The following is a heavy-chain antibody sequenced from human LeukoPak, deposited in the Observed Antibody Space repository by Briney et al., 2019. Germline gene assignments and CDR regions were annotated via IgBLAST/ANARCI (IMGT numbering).Heavy chain of an antibody. Sequence: PSETLSLTCTVSGGSISSYYWTWIRQPPGKALEWIGYIYYSGSTNYNPSLKSRVTISVDTSKNQFSLKLSSVTAADTAMYYCARDGSARYYFDYWGQGTLVTVSS. CDR3: ARDGSARYYFDY. CDR2: IYYSGST. J-gene: IGHJ4*02. CDR1: GGSISSYY. V-gene: IGHV4-59*01.